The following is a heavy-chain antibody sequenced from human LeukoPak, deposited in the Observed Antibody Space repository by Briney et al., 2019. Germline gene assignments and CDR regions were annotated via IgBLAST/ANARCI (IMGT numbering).Heavy chain of an antibody. V-gene: IGHV3-74*01. CDR2: INNDGRTT. J-gene: IGHJ4*02. Sequence: GGSLRLSCEASGFTFSNYWMQWVRQAPGKGLVWVSRINNDGRTTWYADAVKGRFTVSRDNAKSTLYLQMNSLRADDMGVHYCARSATAAADYWGQGTLVTVSS. D-gene: IGHD6-13*01. CDR1: GFTFSNYW. CDR3: ARSATAAADY.